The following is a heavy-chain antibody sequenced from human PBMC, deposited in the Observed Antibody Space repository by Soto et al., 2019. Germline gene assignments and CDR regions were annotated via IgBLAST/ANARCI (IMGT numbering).Heavy chain of an antibody. CDR2: IKQDGSEK. CDR3: AREPRAVAGTGGFDY. D-gene: IGHD6-19*01. J-gene: IGHJ4*02. CDR1: GFTFSSYW. V-gene: IGHV3-7*01. Sequence: EVQLVESGGGLVQPGGSLRLSCAASGFTFSSYWMSWVRQAPGKGLEWVANIKQDGSEKHYVDSVKGRFTISRDNSKNTLYLQMNSLRAEDTAVYYCAREPRAVAGTGGFDYWGQGTLVTVSS.